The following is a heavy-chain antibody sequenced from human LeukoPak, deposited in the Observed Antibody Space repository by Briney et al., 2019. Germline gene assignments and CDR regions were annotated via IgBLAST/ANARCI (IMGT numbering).Heavy chain of an antibody. Sequence: PSETLSLTCTVSGGSISSYYWSCIRQPPGKGLEWIGYIYYSGSTNYNPSLKSRVTISVDTSKNQFSLKLSSVTAADTAVYYCARQPLSYSSGWYAAWFDPWGQGTLVTVSS. J-gene: IGHJ5*02. CDR3: ARQPLSYSSGWYAAWFDP. CDR2: IYYSGST. D-gene: IGHD6-19*01. V-gene: IGHV4-59*08. CDR1: GGSISSYY.